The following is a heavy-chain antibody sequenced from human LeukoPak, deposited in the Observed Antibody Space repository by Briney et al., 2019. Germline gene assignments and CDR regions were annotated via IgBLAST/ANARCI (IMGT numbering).Heavy chain of an antibody. Sequence: SVKVSCKASGGTFSSYAISWVRQAPGQGLEWMGGIIPIFGTANYAQKFQGRVTITADESTSTAYMELSSLRSDDTAVYYCARDHPGYFDWLSPMDVWGKGTTVTISS. V-gene: IGHV1-69*13. D-gene: IGHD3-9*01. J-gene: IGHJ6*03. CDR2: IIPIFGTA. CDR3: ARDHPGYFDWLSPMDV. CDR1: GGTFSSYA.